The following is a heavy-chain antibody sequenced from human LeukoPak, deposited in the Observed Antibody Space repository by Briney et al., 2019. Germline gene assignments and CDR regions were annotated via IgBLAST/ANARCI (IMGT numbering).Heavy chain of an antibody. CDR1: GYTFTGYY. V-gene: IGHV1-2*06. Sequence: ASVKVSCKASGYTFTGYYMHWVRQAPGQGLEWMGRINPNSGGTNYAQKFQDRVTMTRDTSISTAYMELSRLRSDDTAVYYCAASGVVDDGMDVWGQGTTVTVSS. CDR3: AASGVVDDGMDV. J-gene: IGHJ6*02. CDR2: INPNSGGT. D-gene: IGHD3-3*01.